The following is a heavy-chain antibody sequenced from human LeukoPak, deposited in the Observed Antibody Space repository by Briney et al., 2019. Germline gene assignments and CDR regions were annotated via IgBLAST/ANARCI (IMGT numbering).Heavy chain of an antibody. J-gene: IGHJ4*02. V-gene: IGHV3-23*01. CDR1: GFSFTNFA. D-gene: IGHD3-9*01. Sequence: GGSLRLPCAASGFSFTNFAMSWVRQAPERGLEWVSTISESGGTFYADSVQGRFTISRDNSRNTLSLQLSSLRAEDTAVYYCAKDRGTSFLRYFDWFPGDFDYWGQGTLVTVSS. CDR3: AKDRGTSFLRYFDWFPGDFDY. CDR2: ISESGGT.